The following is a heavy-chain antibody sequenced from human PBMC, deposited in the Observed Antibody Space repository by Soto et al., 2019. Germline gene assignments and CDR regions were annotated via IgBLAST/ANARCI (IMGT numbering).Heavy chain of an antibody. V-gene: IGHV1-18*01. J-gene: IGHJ4*02. CDR2: ISTCNGNT. Sequence: ASVKVSCKASGYTFTNYGISWVRQAPGQGLEWMGWISTCNGNTKYAQKLQGRVTMTTDTSTSTAYMELRSLRSDDTAVYYCARDSPPVDYWGQGTLVTVSS. CDR1: GYTFTNYG. CDR3: ARDSPPVDY.